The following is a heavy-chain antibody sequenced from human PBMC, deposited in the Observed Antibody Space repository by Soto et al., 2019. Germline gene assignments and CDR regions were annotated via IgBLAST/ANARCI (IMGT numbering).Heavy chain of an antibody. CDR1: GFTFSNYG. Sequence: LRLSCAASGFTFSNYGMHWVRQAPGKGLEWVAIIWHDGNNKYYADSVRGRFIISRDNSKNRLYLQMNSLRAEDTAVYYCASDLVGASDSYGLDVWGQGTPVTVSS. J-gene: IGHJ6*02. CDR2: IWHDGNNK. V-gene: IGHV3-33*01. CDR3: ASDLVGASDSYGLDV. D-gene: IGHD1-26*01.